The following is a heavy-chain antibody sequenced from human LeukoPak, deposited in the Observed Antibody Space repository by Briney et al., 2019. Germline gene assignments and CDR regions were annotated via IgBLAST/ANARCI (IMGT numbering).Heavy chain of an antibody. V-gene: IGHV1-69*13. CDR3: AREGYCPSGVCYTDY. CDR1: GGTFSSYA. J-gene: IGHJ4*02. Sequence: SVKVSCKASGGTFSSYAITWVRQAPGQGPEWMGGIIPIFGTANYAQKFQGRVTITADESTSTAYMELSSLRSEDTAVYYCAREGYCPSGVCYTDYWGQGTLVTVSS. CDR2: IIPIFGTA. D-gene: IGHD2-8*01.